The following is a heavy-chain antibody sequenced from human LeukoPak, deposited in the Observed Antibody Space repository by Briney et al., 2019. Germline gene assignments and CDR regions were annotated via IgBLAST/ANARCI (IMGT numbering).Heavy chain of an antibody. CDR1: GYTFTSYA. Sequence: GASVKVSCKASGYTFTSYAMNWVRQAPGQGLEWMGWINTNTGNPTYAQGFTGRFVFSLDTSISTAYLQISSLKAEDTAVYYCARDALDYGDYTSLDYWGQGTLVTVSS. J-gene: IGHJ4*02. D-gene: IGHD4-17*01. CDR2: INTNTGNP. V-gene: IGHV7-4-1*02. CDR3: ARDALDYGDYTSLDY.